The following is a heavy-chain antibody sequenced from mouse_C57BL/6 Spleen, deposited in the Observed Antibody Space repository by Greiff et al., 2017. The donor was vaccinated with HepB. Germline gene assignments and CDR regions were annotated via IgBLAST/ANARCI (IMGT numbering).Heavy chain of an antibody. J-gene: IGHJ3*01. CDR3: AREDLGAY. CDR2: IYPGDGDT. CDR1: GYAFSSSW. Sequence: QVQLQQSGPELVKPGASVKISCKASGYAFSSSWMNWVKQRPGKGLEWIGRIYPGDGDTNYNGKFKGKATLTADKSSSTAYMQLSGLTSEDSAVYFCAREDLGAYWGQGTLVTVSA. V-gene: IGHV1-82*01.